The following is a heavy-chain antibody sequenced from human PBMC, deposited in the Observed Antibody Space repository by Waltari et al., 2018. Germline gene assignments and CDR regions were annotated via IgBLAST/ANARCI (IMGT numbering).Heavy chain of an antibody. CDR1: GFTVSSNY. Sequence: EVQLVESGGGLIQPGGSLRLSCAASGFTVSSNYMSWVRQAPGKGLEGVSVIYSGGSTYYADSVKGRFTISRDNSKNTLYLQMNSLRAEDTAVYYCARDGSWYSSSSGWFDPWGQGTLVTVSS. CDR2: IYSGGST. J-gene: IGHJ5*02. CDR3: ARDGSWYSSSSGWFDP. V-gene: IGHV3-53*01. D-gene: IGHD6-6*01.